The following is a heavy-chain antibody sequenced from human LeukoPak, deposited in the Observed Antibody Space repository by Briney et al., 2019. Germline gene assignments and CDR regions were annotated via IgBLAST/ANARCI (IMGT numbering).Heavy chain of an antibody. Sequence: SETLSLTCAVSGGSFSYYYWSWIRQPPGKGLEWIGEINHRGSTNFNPSLKSRVTISLDTPKNLLSLKLGSVTAADTAVYYCARGPCSDTSCYSSFDYWGQGTLVTVSS. CDR3: ARGPCSDTSCYSSFDY. CDR1: GGSFSYYY. V-gene: IGHV4-34*01. D-gene: IGHD2-2*02. J-gene: IGHJ4*02. CDR2: INHRGST.